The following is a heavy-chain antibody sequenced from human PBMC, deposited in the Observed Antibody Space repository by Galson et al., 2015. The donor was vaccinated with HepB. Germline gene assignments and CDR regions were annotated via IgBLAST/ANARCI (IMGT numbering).Heavy chain of an antibody. CDR2: ISSGSTYI. CDR3: ARGEAYSNSWYSDFDH. Sequence: SLRLSCAASGFTFRSYSMNWVRQAPGKGLEWVSSISSGSTYIYYADSVKGRFTISRDNSKNSLCLQMNSLRAEDTAVYYCARGEAYSNSWYSDFDHWGQGTLVTVSS. CDR1: GFTFRSYS. D-gene: IGHD6-13*01. J-gene: IGHJ4*02. V-gene: IGHV3-21*01.